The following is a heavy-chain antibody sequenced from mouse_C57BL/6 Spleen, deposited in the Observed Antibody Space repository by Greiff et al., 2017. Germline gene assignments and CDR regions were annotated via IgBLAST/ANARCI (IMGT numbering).Heavy chain of an antibody. CDR1: GFTFSSYG. CDR2: ISSGGSYT. V-gene: IGHV5-6*01. CDR3: ARHRPKIHAMDY. Sequence: EVKLMESGGDLVKPGGSLKLSCAASGFTFSSYGMSWVRQTPDKRLEWVATISSGGSYTYYPDSVKGRFTISRDKAKNTLYLQMSSLKSDDTAMYYCARHRPKIHAMDYWGQGTSVTVSS. J-gene: IGHJ4*01.